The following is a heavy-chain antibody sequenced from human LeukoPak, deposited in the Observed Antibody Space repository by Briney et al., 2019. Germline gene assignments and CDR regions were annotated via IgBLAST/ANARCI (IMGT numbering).Heavy chain of an antibody. CDR2: LSGSGAGT. CDR1: GFTFSDYA. J-gene: IGHJ4*02. V-gene: IGHV3-23*01. D-gene: IGHD4-17*01. CDR3: AKHTHDYGDYDYFDY. Sequence: GGSLRLSCAASGFTFSDYALGWVRQAPGRGLEWVATLSGSGAGTYYSDSVQGRFTISRDNSKRTLFLQMNSLRAEDTAVYYCAKHTHDYGDYDYFDYWGQGTLVTVSS.